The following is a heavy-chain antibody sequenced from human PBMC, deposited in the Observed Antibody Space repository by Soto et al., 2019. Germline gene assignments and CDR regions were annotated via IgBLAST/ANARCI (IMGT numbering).Heavy chain of an antibody. D-gene: IGHD6-19*01. J-gene: IGHJ4*02. V-gene: IGHV3-30-3*01. CDR2: ISYDGSNK. Sequence: GGSLRLSCAASGFTFSSYAMHWVRQAPGKGLEWVAVISYDGSNKYYADSVKGRFTISRDNSKNTLYLQMNSLRAEDTAVYYCARDFNSSGWYVNYFDYWGQGTLVTVS. CDR3: ARDFNSSGWYVNYFDY. CDR1: GFTFSSYA.